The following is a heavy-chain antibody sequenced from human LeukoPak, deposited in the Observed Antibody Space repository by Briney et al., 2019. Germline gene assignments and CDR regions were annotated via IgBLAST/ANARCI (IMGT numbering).Heavy chain of an antibody. CDR3: ARAYSSGWYSPYYYYYMDV. CDR2: ISTYNGNT. CDR1: GYTFSSYG. J-gene: IGHJ6*03. V-gene: IGHV1-18*01. Sequence: ASVKVSCKGSGYTFSSYGISWVRQAPGQGLEWMGWISTYNGNTNYAQKLQGRVTMTTDTSTSTAYMELSSLRSEDTAVYYCARAYSSGWYSPYYYYYMDVWGKGTTVTVSS. D-gene: IGHD6-19*01.